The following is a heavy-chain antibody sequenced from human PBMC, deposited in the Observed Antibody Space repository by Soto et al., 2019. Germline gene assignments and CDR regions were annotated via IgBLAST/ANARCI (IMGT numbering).Heavy chain of an antibody. V-gene: IGHV1-18*01. J-gene: IGHJ6*03. CDR1: GYTFTSYG. D-gene: IGHD3-3*01. CDR3: ARGGFFDFGSGYYPHYYYYYMDV. Sequence: ASVKVSCKASGYTFTSYGISWVRQAPGQGLEWMGWISAYNGNTNYAQKLQGRVTMTTDTSTSTAYMELRSLRSDDTAMYYCARGGFFDFGSGYYPHYYYYYMDVWGKGTTVTVSS. CDR2: ISAYNGNT.